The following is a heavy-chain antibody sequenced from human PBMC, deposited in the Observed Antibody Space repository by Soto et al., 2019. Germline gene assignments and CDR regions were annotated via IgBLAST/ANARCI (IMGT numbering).Heavy chain of an antibody. CDR3: ARVPIESSTSHSYYYYYYYMDV. J-gene: IGHJ6*03. Sequence: QVQLVQSGAEVKKPGASVKVSCKASGYTFTSYGISWVRQAPGQGLEWMGWISAYNGNTNYAQKLQGRVTMTTDTSTSTAYMELRSLRSDDTAVYYCARVPIESSTSHSYYYYYYYMDVWGKGTTVTVSS. D-gene: IGHD2-2*01. CDR1: GYTFTSYG. CDR2: ISAYNGNT. V-gene: IGHV1-18*01.